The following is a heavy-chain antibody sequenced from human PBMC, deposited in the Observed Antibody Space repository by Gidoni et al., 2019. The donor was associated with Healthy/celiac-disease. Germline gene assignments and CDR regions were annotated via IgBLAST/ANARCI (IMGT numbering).Heavy chain of an antibody. CDR1: GCSLSSYY. D-gene: IGHD3-3*01. Sequence: QVQLQESGPGLVKPSETLSLTCTVSGCSLSSYYWSWIRQPPGKGLAWIGYIYYSGSTNYNPSLKSRVTISVDTSKNQFSLKLSSVTAADTAVYYCASTALNYDFWSGYTLDIWGQGTMVTVSS. CDR3: ASTALNYDFWSGYTLDI. CDR2: IYYSGST. V-gene: IGHV4-59*08. J-gene: IGHJ3*02.